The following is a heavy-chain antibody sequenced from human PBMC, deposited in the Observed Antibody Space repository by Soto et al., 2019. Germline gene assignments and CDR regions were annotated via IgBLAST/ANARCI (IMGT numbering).Heavy chain of an antibody. CDR1: GYTFTRYN. D-gene: IGHD2-21*01. CDR3: AREASKYSGMDV. CDR2: INPSGGST. J-gene: IGHJ6*02. V-gene: IGHV1-46*01. Sequence: GASVKVSCKASGYTFTRYNVHWVRQAPGQGLEWVGVINPSGGSTTYAQKFQGRVTMTRDTSTSTVYMELSSLISEDTTEYYCAREASKYSGMDVWGQGTTVTVSS.